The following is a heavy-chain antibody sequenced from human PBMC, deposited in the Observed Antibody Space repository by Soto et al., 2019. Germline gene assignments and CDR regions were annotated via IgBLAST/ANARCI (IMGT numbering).Heavy chain of an antibody. CDR2: IIPILGIA. CDR3: ARTLNWNGISWFDP. V-gene: IGHV1-69*04. CDR1: GYTFTSYG. Sequence: SAKVSCKASGYTFTSYGISWARQAPGQGLEWMGRIIPILGIANYAQKFQGRVTITADKSTSTAYMELSSLRSEDTAVYYCARTLNWNGISWFDPWGQGTLVTVSS. D-gene: IGHD1-1*01. J-gene: IGHJ5*02.